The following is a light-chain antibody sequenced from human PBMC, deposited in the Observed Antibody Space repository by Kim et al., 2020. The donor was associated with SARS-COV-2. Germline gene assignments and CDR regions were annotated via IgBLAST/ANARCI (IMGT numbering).Light chain of an antibody. CDR2: DVT. CDR1: SDDFETTDY. CDR3: SSYTYDTSFNYV. V-gene: IGLV2-14*03. J-gene: IGLJ1*01. Sequence: QSALTQPASVSGSPGQSITISCTGSSDDFETTDYVSWYQHHPDRAPKLIIYDVTKRPSGIPDRFSGSKSGYMASVSISGLQADDEAHYYCSSYTYDTSFNYVFGTGTKVTVL.